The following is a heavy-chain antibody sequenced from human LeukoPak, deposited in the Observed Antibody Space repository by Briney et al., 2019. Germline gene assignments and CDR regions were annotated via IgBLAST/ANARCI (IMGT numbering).Heavy chain of an antibody. CDR2: FDPKDGDT. J-gene: IGHJ4*02. CDR3: ARLGELLSGDY. Sequence: ASVKVSCKVSGYTLTELSVHWVRQAPGKGLEWMGNFDPKDGDTIYAQRFQGRVTMTEDTSTHTAYMELSRLRSDDTAVYYCARLGELLSGDYWGQGTLVTVSS. D-gene: IGHD3-10*01. V-gene: IGHV1-24*01. CDR1: GYTLTELS.